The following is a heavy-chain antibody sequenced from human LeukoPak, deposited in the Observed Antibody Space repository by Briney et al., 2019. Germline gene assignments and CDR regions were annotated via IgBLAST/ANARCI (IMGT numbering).Heavy chain of an antibody. Sequence: GGSLRLSCAASGFTFSSYAMHWVRQAPGKGLEWVAVISYDGSNKYYADSVKGRFTISRDNSKNTLYLQMNSLRAEDTAVYYCARGADYSSTRGCYYYYYGMDVWGQGTTVTVSS. V-gene: IGHV3-30-3*01. D-gene: IGHD2-2*01. CDR1: GFTFSSYA. CDR2: ISYDGSNK. J-gene: IGHJ6*02. CDR3: ARGADYSSTRGCYYYYYGMDV.